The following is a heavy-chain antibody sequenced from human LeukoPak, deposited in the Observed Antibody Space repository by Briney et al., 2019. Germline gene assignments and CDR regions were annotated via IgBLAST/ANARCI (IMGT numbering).Heavy chain of an antibody. V-gene: IGHV3-21*01. CDR1: GFTFSSYS. CDR2: INSSSTYI. CDR3: ARDTGDDYVWGSYRYMVYFDY. Sequence: AGTLSLSCAASGFTFSSYSRNWVRQAPGKGLEWVSYINSSSTYIYYADSVKGRFTISRDNAKNSLYLQMNSLRAEDTAVYYCARDTGDDYVWGSYRYMVYFDYWGQGTLVTVSS. J-gene: IGHJ4*02. D-gene: IGHD3-16*02.